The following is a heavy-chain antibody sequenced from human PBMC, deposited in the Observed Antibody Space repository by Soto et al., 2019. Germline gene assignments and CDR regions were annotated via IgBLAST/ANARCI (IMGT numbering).Heavy chain of an antibody. D-gene: IGHD2-15*01. V-gene: IGHV1-8*01. CDR3: ATTLLYPSYYYGMDV. CDR2: MNPNTGNT. J-gene: IGHJ6*02. CDR1: GYTFTSYD. Sequence: ASVKVSCKASGYTFTSYDINWVRQATGQGLEWMGWMNPNTGNTDFAQKFQGRVTMTRNTSISTAYMELSSLRSEDTAVYYCATTLLYPSYYYGMDVWGHGPTVNVS.